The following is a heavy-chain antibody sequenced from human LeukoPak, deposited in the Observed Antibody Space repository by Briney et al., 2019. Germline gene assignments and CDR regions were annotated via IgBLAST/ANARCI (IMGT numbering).Heavy chain of an antibody. Sequence: ASVKVSCKASGYTFASYDINWVRQATGQGLEWMGWMNPNSGNTGCAQKFQGRVTMTRNTSISTAYMELSSLRSEDTAVYYCARFLGYCSGGSCYSKSYYYYYGMDVWGQGTTVTVSS. CDR3: ARFLGYCSGGSCYSKSYYYYYGMDV. CDR2: MNPNSGNT. D-gene: IGHD2-15*01. V-gene: IGHV1-8*01. J-gene: IGHJ6*02. CDR1: GYTFASYD.